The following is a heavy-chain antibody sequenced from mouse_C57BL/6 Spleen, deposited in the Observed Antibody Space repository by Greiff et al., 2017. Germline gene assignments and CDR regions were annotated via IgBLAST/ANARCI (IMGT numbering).Heavy chain of an antibody. J-gene: IGHJ1*03. Sequence: QVQLKQPGAELVKPGASVKLSCKASGYTFTSYWMHWVKQRPGRGLEWIGRIDPNSGGTKYNEKFKSKATLTVDKPSSTAYMQLSSLTSEDSAVYYCARGDYYPRPYWYFDVWGTGTTVTVSS. V-gene: IGHV1-72*01. D-gene: IGHD1-1*01. CDR1: GYTFTSYW. CDR3: ARGDYYPRPYWYFDV. CDR2: IDPNSGGT.